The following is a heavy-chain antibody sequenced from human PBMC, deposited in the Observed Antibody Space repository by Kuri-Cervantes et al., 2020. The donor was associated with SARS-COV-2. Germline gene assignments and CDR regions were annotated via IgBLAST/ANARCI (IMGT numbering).Heavy chain of an antibody. D-gene: IGHD6-13*01. CDR3: ARRFYGSSWYNYYYYGMDV. CDR1: GYTFTSYD. Sequence: ASVKVSCKASGYTFTSYDINWVRQATGRGLEWMGWMNPNSGNTGYAQKFQGRVTMTRNTSISTAYMELSSLRSEDTAVYYCARRFYGSSWYNYYYYGMDVWGQGTTVTVSS. J-gene: IGHJ6*02. V-gene: IGHV1-8*01. CDR2: MNPNSGNT.